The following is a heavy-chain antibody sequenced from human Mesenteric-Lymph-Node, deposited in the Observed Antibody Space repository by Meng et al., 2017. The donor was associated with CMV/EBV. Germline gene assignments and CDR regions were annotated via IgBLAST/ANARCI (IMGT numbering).Heavy chain of an antibody. Sequence: GGSLRLSCAASGFTFDDYAMHWVRQAPGKGLEWVSGISWNSGSIGYADSVKGRFTISRDNAKNSLYLQMNSLRAEDMALYYCARSEEGSGSYFGMDVWGQGTTVTVSS. CDR2: ISWNSGSI. CDR3: ARSEEGSGSYFGMDV. D-gene: IGHD3-10*01. CDR1: GFTFDDYA. V-gene: IGHV3-9*03. J-gene: IGHJ6*02.